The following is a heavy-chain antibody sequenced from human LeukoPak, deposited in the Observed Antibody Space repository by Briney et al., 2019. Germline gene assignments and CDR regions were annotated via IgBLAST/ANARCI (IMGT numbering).Heavy chain of an antibody. D-gene: IGHD1-26*01. Sequence: GGSLRLSCAASGFTFSSYSMNWVRQAPGKGLEWVSSISSSSYIYYADSVKGRFTISRDNAKNSLYLQMNSLRAEDTAVYYCAKGHGWEASYYYYYMDVWGKGTTVTISS. CDR1: GFTFSSYS. V-gene: IGHV3-21*01. CDR3: AKGHGWEASYYYYYMDV. CDR2: ISSSSYI. J-gene: IGHJ6*03.